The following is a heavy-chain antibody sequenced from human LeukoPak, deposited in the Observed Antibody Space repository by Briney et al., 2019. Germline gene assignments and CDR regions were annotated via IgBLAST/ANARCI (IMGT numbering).Heavy chain of an antibody. Sequence: GGSLRLSCAASGFTFSSYGMHWVRQAPGKGLEWVAVISYDGSNKYYADSVKGRFTISRDNSKNTLYLQMNSLRAEDTAVYYCANDPLGAAAGTPSGNYWGQGTLVTVSS. V-gene: IGHV3-30*18. J-gene: IGHJ4*02. CDR1: GFTFSSYG. D-gene: IGHD6-13*01. CDR2: ISYDGSNK. CDR3: ANDPLGAAAGTPSGNY.